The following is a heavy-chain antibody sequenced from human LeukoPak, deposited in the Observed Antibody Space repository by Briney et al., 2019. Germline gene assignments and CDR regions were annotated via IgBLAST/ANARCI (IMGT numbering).Heavy chain of an antibody. V-gene: IGHV3-7*01. CDR2: IKQDGSEK. CDR3: ARGEEIAVAVLFDY. Sequence: GGSLRLSCAASGFTFSSYWMSWVRQAPGKGLEWVANIKQDGSEKYYVDSVKGRFTISRDNSKNTLYLQMNSLRAEDTAVYYCARGEEIAVAVLFDYWGQGTLVTVSS. CDR1: GFTFSSYW. J-gene: IGHJ4*02. D-gene: IGHD6-19*01.